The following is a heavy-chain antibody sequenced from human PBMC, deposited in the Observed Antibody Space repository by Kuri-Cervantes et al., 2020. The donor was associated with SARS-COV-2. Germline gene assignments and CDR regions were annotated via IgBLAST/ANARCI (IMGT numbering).Heavy chain of an antibody. D-gene: IGHD6-13*01. CDR3: ARDGGSSWDFDY. V-gene: IGHV4-59*01. J-gene: IGHJ4*02. CDR2: IYYSGST. Sequence: GSLRLSCTVSGGSISSYYWSWIRQPPGKGLEWIGYIYYSGSTNYNPSLKSRVTISVDTSKNRFSLKLSSVTAADTAVYYCARDGGSSWDFDYWGQGTLVTVSS. CDR1: GGSISSYY.